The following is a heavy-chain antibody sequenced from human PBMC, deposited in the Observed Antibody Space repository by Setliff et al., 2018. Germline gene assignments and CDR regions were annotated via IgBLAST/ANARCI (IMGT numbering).Heavy chain of an antibody. D-gene: IGHD3-10*01. CDR1: GDSISSGNYY. CDR2: IYYSGST. CDR3: ARHKSNGSGSYPSLYMDV. Sequence: PSETLSLTCRVSGDSISSGNYYWGLIRQPPGKGLEWVATIYYSGSTYSNPSLKSRLIISVDAPDNQFSVKLSSVTAADTAVYYCARHKSNGSGSYPSLYMDVWGKGIMVTVSS. V-gene: IGHV4-39*01. J-gene: IGHJ6*03.